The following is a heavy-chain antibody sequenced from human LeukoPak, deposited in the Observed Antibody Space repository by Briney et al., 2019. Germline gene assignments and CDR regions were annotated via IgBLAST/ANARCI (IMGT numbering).Heavy chain of an antibody. CDR3: TTDLGGSPGWFDP. V-gene: IGHV3-15*01. CDR1: GFTFSNAW. D-gene: IGHD3-16*01. Sequence: GGSLRLSCAASGFTFSNAWMSWVRQAPGKGLEWVGRIKSKTDGGTTDYAAPVKGRFTISRDDSKNTLYLQMNSLKTEDTAVYYCTTDLGGSPGWFDPWGQGTLVTVSS. J-gene: IGHJ5*02. CDR2: IKSKTDGGTT.